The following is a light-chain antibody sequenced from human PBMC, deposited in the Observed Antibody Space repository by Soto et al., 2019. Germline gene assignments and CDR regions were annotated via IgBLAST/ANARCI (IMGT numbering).Light chain of an antibody. CDR1: SSDIGGYDY. Sequence: QSVLTQPRSVSGSPGQSVTISCTGTSSDIGGYDYVSWYQQHPGKAPKLMIYGVTKWPSGVPDRFSGSKSGSTASLTISGLQAEDEADYYCCSYAGSYTWVFGGGTQLTV. CDR3: CSYAGSYTWV. CDR2: GVT. V-gene: IGLV2-11*01. J-gene: IGLJ7*01.